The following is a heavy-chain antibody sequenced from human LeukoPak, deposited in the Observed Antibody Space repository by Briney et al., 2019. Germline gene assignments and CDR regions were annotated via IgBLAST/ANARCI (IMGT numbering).Heavy chain of an antibody. D-gene: IGHD3-9*01. Sequence: PGGSLRLSCAVSGFTFSRNSMNWVRQAPGKGLEWVSSISTSSSYIYYADSVKGRFTISRDNARNSLYLQMNSLRAEDTAVYYCAREGGVRYFDWLPTNFDYWGQGTLVTVSS. J-gene: IGHJ4*02. CDR3: AREGGVRYFDWLPTNFDY. V-gene: IGHV3-21*01. CDR2: ISTSSSYI. CDR1: GFTFSRNS.